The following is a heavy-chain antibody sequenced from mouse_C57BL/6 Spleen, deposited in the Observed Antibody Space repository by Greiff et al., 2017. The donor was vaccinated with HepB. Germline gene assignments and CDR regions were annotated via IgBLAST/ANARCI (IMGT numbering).Heavy chain of an antibody. CDR3: TTRSSLGY. Sequence: VQLKESGAELVRPGASVKLSCTASGFNIKDDYMHWVKQRPEQGLEWIGWIDPENGDTEYASKFQGKATITADTSSNTAYLQLSSLTSEDTAVYYWTTRSSLGYWGQGTTLTVSS. CDR1: GFNIKDDY. J-gene: IGHJ2*01. V-gene: IGHV14-4*01. CDR2: IDPENGDT. D-gene: IGHD1-1*01.